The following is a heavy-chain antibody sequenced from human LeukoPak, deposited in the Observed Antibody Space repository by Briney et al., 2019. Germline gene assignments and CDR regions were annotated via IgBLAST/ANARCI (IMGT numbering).Heavy chain of an antibody. CDR2: ISGSGGST. D-gene: IGHD6-13*01. Sequence: GGSLRLSFAASGFTFSSYAMSWVRQAPGKGLEWVSAISGSGGSTYYADSVKGRFTISRDNSKNTLYLQMNSLRAEDTAVYYCAKSGIAAAGTFRSYYYYGMDVWGKGTTVTVSS. CDR1: GFTFSSYA. V-gene: IGHV3-23*01. CDR3: AKSGIAAAGTFRSYYYYGMDV. J-gene: IGHJ6*04.